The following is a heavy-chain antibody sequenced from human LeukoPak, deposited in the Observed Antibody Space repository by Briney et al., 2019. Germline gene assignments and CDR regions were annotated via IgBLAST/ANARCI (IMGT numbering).Heavy chain of an antibody. CDR1: GGSISSHY. D-gene: IGHD5-24*01. V-gene: IGHV4-59*11. Sequence: SETLSLTCTVSGGSISSHYWSWIRQPPGKGLEWIGYIYYSGSTNYNPSLKSRVTISVDTSKNQFSLKLSSVTAADTAVYYCARGATWLLNWFDPCGQGTLVTVSS. CDR3: ARGATWLLNWFDP. CDR2: IYYSGST. J-gene: IGHJ5*02.